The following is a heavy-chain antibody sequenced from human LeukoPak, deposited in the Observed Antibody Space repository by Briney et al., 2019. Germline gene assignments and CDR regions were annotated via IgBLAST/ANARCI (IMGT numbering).Heavy chain of an antibody. Sequence: GGSLRLSCAASGFTFSSYWMSWVRQAPGKGLEWIGFIRSKVYGGTTEYAASVKGRFTISRDDSKSIAYLQMNSLKTEDTAVYYCTRVRIAVAGTGPLDYWGQGTLVTVSS. CDR2: IRSKVYGGTT. CDR1: GFTFSSYW. D-gene: IGHD6-19*01. V-gene: IGHV3-49*04. CDR3: TRVRIAVAGTGPLDY. J-gene: IGHJ4*02.